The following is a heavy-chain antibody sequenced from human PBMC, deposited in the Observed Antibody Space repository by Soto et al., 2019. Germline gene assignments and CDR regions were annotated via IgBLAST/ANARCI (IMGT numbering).Heavy chain of an antibody. J-gene: IGHJ4*02. Sequence: GGSLRLSCAASGFTFSSYAMSWVRQAPGKGLEWVSAISGSGGSTYYADSVKGRFTISRDNSKNTLYLQMNSLRAEDTAVYYCAKASYYDSSGYYYVFQVDYWGQGTLVTVSS. CDR3: AKASYYDSSGYYYVFQVDY. V-gene: IGHV3-23*01. CDR2: ISGSGGST. D-gene: IGHD3-22*01. CDR1: GFTFSSYA.